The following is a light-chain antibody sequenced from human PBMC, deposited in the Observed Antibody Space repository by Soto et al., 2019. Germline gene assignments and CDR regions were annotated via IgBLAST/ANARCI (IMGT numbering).Light chain of an antibody. CDR2: EVS. Sequence: QSVLTQPASVSGSPGQSITISCTGTSSDVGGYNYVSWYQQHPGKAPKLMIYEVSNRPSGVSNRFSGSKSGNTASLTISGLQAEDEADYYRSSYTSSSTWVFGGGTNVTVL. J-gene: IGLJ3*02. CDR1: SSDVGGYNY. CDR3: SSYTSSSTWV. V-gene: IGLV2-14*01.